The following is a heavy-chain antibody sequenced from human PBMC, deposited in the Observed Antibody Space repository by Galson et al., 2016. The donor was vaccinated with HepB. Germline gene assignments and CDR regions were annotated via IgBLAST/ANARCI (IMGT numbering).Heavy chain of an antibody. CDR3: VKDPNWKQGC. CDR1: GFTFSNHD. CDR2: INYRGEST. D-gene: IGHD1-20*01. J-gene: IGHJ4*02. Sequence: SLRLSCAASGFTFSNHDMNWVRQAPGKGLEWVSNINYRGESTSYADSVKGRFTISRDNSKNMLYLVMDSLRAEDTAVYYCVKDPNWKQGCWGLGTLVTVSS. V-gene: IGHV3-23*01.